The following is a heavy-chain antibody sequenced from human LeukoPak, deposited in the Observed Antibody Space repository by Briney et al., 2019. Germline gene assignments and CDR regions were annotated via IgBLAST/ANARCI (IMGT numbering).Heavy chain of an antibody. D-gene: IGHD4-17*01. CDR1: GFTVSENY. CDR3: AGVTTVISFDY. CDR2: IYSGGST. V-gene: IGHV3-66*01. J-gene: IGHJ4*02. Sequence: GGSLRLSCEASGFTVSENYMSWVRQAPGKGLEWVSIIYSGGSTYYADSVKGRFTISRANFKNTMYLQMNSLRAEDTAVYYCAGVTTVISFDYWGQGTLVTVSS.